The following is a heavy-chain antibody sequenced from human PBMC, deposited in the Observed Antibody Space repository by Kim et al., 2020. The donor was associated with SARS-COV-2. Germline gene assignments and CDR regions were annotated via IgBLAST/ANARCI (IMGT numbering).Heavy chain of an antibody. CDR1: GGSISSYY. CDR3: ARLYSSGWYRGSNWFDP. Sequence: SETLSLTCTVSGGSISSYYWSWIRQPPGKGLEWIGYIYYSGSTNYNPSLKSRVTISVDTSKNQFSLKLSSVTAADTAVYYCARLYSSGWYRGSNWFDPWGQGTLVTVSS. CDR2: IYYSGST. V-gene: IGHV4-59*08. J-gene: IGHJ5*02. D-gene: IGHD6-19*01.